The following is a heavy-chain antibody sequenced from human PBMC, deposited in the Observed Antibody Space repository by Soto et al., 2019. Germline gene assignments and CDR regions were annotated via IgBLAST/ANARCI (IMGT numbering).Heavy chain of an antibody. CDR2: IYYSGST. J-gene: IGHJ4*02. CDR3: ARGRLVRVSGGPEYYFDY. Sequence: PSETLSLTCTVSGGSVSSGSYYWSWIRQPPGKGLEWIGYIYYSGSTNYNPSLKSRVTISVDTSKNQFSLKLSSVTAADTAVYYCARGRLVRVSGGPEYYFDYWGQGTLVTVSS. D-gene: IGHD3-10*01. CDR1: GGSVSSGSYY. V-gene: IGHV4-61*01.